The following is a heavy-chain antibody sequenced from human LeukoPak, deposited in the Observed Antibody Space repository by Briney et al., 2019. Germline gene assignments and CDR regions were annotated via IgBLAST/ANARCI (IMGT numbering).Heavy chain of an antibody. CDR1: GFTFSSYE. J-gene: IGHJ4*02. V-gene: IGHV3-48*03. Sequence: PGGSLRLSCAASGFTFSSYEMNWVRQAPGKGLEWVSYISSSGSTIYYADSVKGRFTISRDNAKNSLFLQLNSLRAEDTAMYYCARRGTGPFDYLGQGTLVTVSS. D-gene: IGHD1-1*01. CDR2: ISSSGSTI. CDR3: ARRGTGPFDY.